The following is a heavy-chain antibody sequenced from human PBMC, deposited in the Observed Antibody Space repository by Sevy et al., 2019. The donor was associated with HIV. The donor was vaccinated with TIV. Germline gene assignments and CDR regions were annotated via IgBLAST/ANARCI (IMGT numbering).Heavy chain of an antibody. J-gene: IGHJ4*02. D-gene: IGHD3-10*01. Sequence: GGSLRLSCTASGFTFGDYAMSWVRQAPGKGLEWVGFIRSKAYGGTTEYAASVKGRFTISRDDSKSIAYLQMNSLKTEDTAVYYCTREGLQSFGQFQFDYWGQGTLVSASS. CDR3: TREGLQSFGQFQFDY. V-gene: IGHV3-49*04. CDR2: IRSKAYGGTT. CDR1: GFTFGDYA.